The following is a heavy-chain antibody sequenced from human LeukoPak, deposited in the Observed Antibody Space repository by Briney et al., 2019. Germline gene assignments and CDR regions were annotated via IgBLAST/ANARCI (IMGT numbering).Heavy chain of an antibody. CDR1: GYTFTNYY. CDR3: ARQLGNYYRAFDF. D-gene: IGHD1-26*01. V-gene: IGHV1-2*02. Sequence: ASVKVSCKPSGYTFTNYYIHWVRQAPGQGPEWVGWINPASAGAAFAPKFQGRVSMTWDSSITTAFMDLTSLRSNNTAIYYCARQLGNYYRAFDFWGQGTLVTVSS. J-gene: IGHJ4*02. CDR2: INPASAGA.